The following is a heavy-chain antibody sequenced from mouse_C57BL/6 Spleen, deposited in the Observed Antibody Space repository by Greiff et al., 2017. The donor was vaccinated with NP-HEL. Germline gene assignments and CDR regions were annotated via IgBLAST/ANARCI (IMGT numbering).Heavy chain of an antibody. D-gene: IGHD2-2*01. CDR2: IYPGSGST. V-gene: IGHV1-55*01. CDR1: GYTFTSYW. CDR3: ARVPLVNYAMDY. Sequence: QVQLQQPGAELVKPGASVKLSCKASGYTFTSYWITWVKQRPGQGLEWIGDIYPGSGSTNYNEKFKSKATLTVDTSSSTAYMQLSSLTSEDSAVYYCARVPLVNYAMDYWGQGTSVTVSS. J-gene: IGHJ4*01.